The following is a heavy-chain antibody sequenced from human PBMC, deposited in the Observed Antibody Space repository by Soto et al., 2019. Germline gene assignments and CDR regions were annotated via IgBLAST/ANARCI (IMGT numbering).Heavy chain of an antibody. CDR2: INHTGGT. D-gene: IGHD3-3*01. J-gene: IGHJ5*02. CDR3: ATRITVFGLLIPPFDP. CDR1: GGSVNGYY. V-gene: IGHV4-34*01. Sequence: KTSETLSLTCAVYGGSVNGYYWNWIRQPPGKGLEWIGEINHTGGTHYNPSLNSRVTMSVDASKNQFSLRLSSVTAADTAIYYCATRITVFGLLIPPFDPWGQGTQVTSPQ.